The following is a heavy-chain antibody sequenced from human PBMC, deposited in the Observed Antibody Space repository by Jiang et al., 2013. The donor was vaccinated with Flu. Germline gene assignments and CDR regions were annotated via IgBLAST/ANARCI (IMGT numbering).Heavy chain of an antibody. CDR2: ISGSGGRA. CDR3: AKPLGTGWEFDY. Sequence: VQLLESGGGLVQPGGSLRLSCAASGFTFSSYAMSWVRQAPGKGLEWVSGISGSGGRAYYADSVKGRFTISRDNSKNTLYLQMNSLRAEDTAVYYCAKPLGTGWEFDYVGPGNPGPPSP. V-gene: IGHV3-23*01. J-gene: IGHJ4*02. CDR1: GFTFSSYA. D-gene: IGHD6-19*01.